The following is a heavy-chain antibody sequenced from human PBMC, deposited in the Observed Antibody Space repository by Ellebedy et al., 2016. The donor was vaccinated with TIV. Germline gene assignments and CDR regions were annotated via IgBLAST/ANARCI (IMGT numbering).Heavy chain of an antibody. Sequence: AASVKVSCKASGYTFTSYGISWVRQAPGQGLEWMGWISTYYGNTNYVQKFQGRITMTTDTSTSTAYMERRSRRSDDTAVYYCARDIISARLLPSNNWFDPWGQGTLVTVSS. D-gene: IGHD6-6*01. CDR3: ARDIISARLLPSNNWFDP. J-gene: IGHJ5*02. CDR2: ISTYYGNT. CDR1: GYTFTSYG. V-gene: IGHV1-18*04.